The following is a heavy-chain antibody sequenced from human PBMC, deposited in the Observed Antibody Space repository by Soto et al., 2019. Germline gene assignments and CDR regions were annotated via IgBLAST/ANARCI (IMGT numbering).Heavy chain of an antibody. CDR2: ISGSGGST. V-gene: IGHV3-23*01. D-gene: IGHD2-8*01. CDR1: GFTFSSYA. J-gene: IGHJ4*02. CDR3: AKDSRYPDENGY. Sequence: GGSLRLSCAASGFTFSSYAMSWVRQAPGKGLEWVSAISGSGGSTYYADSAKGRFTISRDNSKNTLYLQMNSLRAEDTAVYYCAKDSRYPDENGYWGQGTLVTVSS.